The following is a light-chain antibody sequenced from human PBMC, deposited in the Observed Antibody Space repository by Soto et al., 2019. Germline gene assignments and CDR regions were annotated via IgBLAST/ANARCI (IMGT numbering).Light chain of an antibody. Sequence: EIVSTQSPATLSLSPGERATLPCRASQSVSSYLAWYQQKPGQAPRLLIYDASNRATGIPARFSGSGSGTDFTLTISSLEPEDFAVYYCQQRSNWLTFGGGTKVDIK. J-gene: IGKJ4*01. CDR3: QQRSNWLT. CDR1: QSVSSY. V-gene: IGKV3-11*01. CDR2: DAS.